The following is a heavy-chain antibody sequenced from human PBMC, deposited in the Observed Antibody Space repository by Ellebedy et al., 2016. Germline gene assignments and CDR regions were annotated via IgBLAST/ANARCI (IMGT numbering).Heavy chain of an antibody. J-gene: IGHJ4*01. Sequence: GGSLRLSCVGSGFTFTDYGLHWIRQAQGKGLEWLALVSFDGSKTYYADSVRGRITVSRDNSQSNVFLQMDGLRPNDTATYHCAREGLAYYADLYGDFIDRWGRGTVVTVS. CDR2: VSFDGSKT. CDR1: GFTFTDYG. CDR3: AREGLAYYADLYGDFIDR. D-gene: IGHD2/OR15-2a*01. V-gene: IGHV3-30*07.